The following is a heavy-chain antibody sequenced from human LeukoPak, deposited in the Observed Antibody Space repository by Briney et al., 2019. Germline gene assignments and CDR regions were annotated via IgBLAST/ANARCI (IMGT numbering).Heavy chain of an antibody. Sequence: SETLSLTCTVSGGSISSYYWSWIRQPPGKGLEWIGYIYYSGSTNYNPSLKSRVTISVDTSKNQFSLKLSSVTAADTAVYYCARANYYDSSGYYHSAFDIWGQGTMVTVSS. CDR3: ARANYYDSSGYYHSAFDI. CDR1: GGSISSYY. J-gene: IGHJ3*02. CDR2: IYYSGST. V-gene: IGHV4-59*01. D-gene: IGHD3-22*01.